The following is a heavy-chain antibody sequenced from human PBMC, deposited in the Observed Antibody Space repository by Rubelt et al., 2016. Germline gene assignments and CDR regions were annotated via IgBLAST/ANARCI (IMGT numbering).Heavy chain of an antibody. CDR1: GGSISSSSYY. CDR2: IYYSGST. CDR3: ATLGRSMISDY. V-gene: IGHV4-39*01. Sequence: QLQLQESGPGLVKPSETLSLTCTVSGGSISSSSYYWGWIRQPPGKGLEWIGSIYYSGSTYYNPSLKSRVTISVDTSKNQFSLKLSSVTAADTAVYYCATLGRSMISDYWGQGTLVTVSS. J-gene: IGHJ4*02. D-gene: IGHD3-22*01.